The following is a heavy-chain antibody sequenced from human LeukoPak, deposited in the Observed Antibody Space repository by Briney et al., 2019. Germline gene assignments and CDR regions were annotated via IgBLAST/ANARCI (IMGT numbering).Heavy chain of an antibody. CDR1: GGTFIRYA. J-gene: IGHJ4*02. Sequence: ASVKVSCKASGGTFIRYAISWVRQAPGQGGEWMGRIIPIFGTANYVQKFQGRDTITTEESTRTDYMEKSRVRSEDTAVYYCARGEYYYYSSGHGDWGQGTLVTVSS. CDR3: ARGEYYYYSSGHGD. V-gene: IGHV1-69*05. CDR2: IIPIFGTA. D-gene: IGHD3-22*01.